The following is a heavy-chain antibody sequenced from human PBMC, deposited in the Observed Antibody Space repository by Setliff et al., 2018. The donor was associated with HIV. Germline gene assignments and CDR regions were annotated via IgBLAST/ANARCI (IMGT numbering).Heavy chain of an antibody. CDR2: IIPIFGTA. Sequence: GASVKVSCKASGGTFSSYAISWVRQAPGQGLEWMGGIIPIFGTANYAQKFQGRVTITADESTSTAYMELSSLTSDDTAVYYCARLASGGWPLEVFDIWGQGTMVTVSS. V-gene: IGHV1-69*13. CDR1: GGTFSSYA. J-gene: IGHJ3*02. CDR3: ARLASGGWPLEVFDI. D-gene: IGHD2-15*01.